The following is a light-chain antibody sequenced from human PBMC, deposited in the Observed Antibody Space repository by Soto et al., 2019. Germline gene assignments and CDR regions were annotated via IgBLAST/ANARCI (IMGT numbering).Light chain of an antibody. CDR2: GAS. CDR3: QQYKNWPIT. V-gene: IGKV3D-15*01. J-gene: IGKJ5*01. CDR1: QSVSSN. Sequence: EIVLTQSPATLSLSPGERATLSCRASQSVSSNLAWYQQKPGQAPRLLIYGASTMATGIPARFRGSGSGTEFTLTISSLQSEDFEVYYCQQYKNWPITFGQGTRLEIK.